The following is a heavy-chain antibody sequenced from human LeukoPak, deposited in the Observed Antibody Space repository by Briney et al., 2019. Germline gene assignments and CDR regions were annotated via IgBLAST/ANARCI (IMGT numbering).Heavy chain of an antibody. Sequence: SETLSLTCTVSGGSISSYYWSWIRQPPGKGLEWIGYIYYSGSTNYNPSLKSRVTISVDTSKNQFSLKLSSVTAADTAVYYCARHMTYYYDSSGYSTFDYWGQGTLVTVSS. D-gene: IGHD3-22*01. V-gene: IGHV4-59*08. CDR2: IYYSGST. CDR1: GGSISSYY. CDR3: ARHMTYYYDSSGYSTFDY. J-gene: IGHJ4*02.